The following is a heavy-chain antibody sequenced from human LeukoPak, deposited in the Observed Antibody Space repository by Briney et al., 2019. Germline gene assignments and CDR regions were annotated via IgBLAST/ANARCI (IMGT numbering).Heavy chain of an antibody. CDR1: GGTFSSYA. CDR2: IIPIFGTA. V-gene: IGHV1-69*05. CDR3: ARDPPDYDSSGYYYLYYFDY. J-gene: IGHJ4*02. Sequence: SVKVSCKASGGTFSSYAISWVRQAPGQGLEWMGRIIPIFGTANYAQNLQGRVTISTDESTGTAYMELSSLRTEDTAVYYCARDPPDYDSSGYYYLYYFDYWGQGTLVTVSS. D-gene: IGHD3-22*01.